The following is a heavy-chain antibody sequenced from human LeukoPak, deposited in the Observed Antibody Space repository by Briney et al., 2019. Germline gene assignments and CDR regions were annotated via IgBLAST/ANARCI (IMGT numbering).Heavy chain of an antibody. Sequence: SETLSLTCTVSGDSISSYYWSWIRQPPGKGLEWIGYIYNSGSTKYNPSLKSRVTISIGTSKSQFSLKVNSVTAADTAVYYCARGGTSALEWFGPWGQGTLVTVSS. CDR3: ARGGTSALEWFGP. J-gene: IGHJ5*02. D-gene: IGHD3-3*01. V-gene: IGHV4-59*01. CDR1: GDSISSYY. CDR2: IYNSGST.